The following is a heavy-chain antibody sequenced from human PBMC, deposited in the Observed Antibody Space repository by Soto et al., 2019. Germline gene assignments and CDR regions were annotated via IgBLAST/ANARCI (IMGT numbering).Heavy chain of an antibody. J-gene: IGHJ6*02. V-gene: IGHV4-59*01. CDR3: ARGEWFLRGYGMDV. CDR2: IYNGGSP. D-gene: IGHD3-3*01. CDR1: GDSISTDY. Sequence: QVQLQESGPGLVKASKTLSLTCTVSGDSISTDYWSWIRQPPGKRLEYIGFIYNGGSPNYSPSLESRVTISPDTSKNQFSLTLSSVTAADTAVYYCARGEWFLRGYGMDVWGRGTTATVS.